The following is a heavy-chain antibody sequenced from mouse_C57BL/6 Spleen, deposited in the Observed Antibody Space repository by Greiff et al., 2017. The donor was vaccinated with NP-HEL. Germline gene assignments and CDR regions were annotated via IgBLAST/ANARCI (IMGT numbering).Heavy chain of an antibody. CDR1: GYTFTDYY. D-gene: IGHD2-4*01. Sequence: EVMLQQSGPELVKPGASVKISCKASGYTFTDYYMNWVKQSHGKSLEWIGDINPNNGGTSYNQKFKGKATLTVDKSSSTAYMELRSLTSEDSAVYYGARGEAYDYDRFADWGQGTLVTVSA. CDR3: ARGEAYDYDRFAD. J-gene: IGHJ3*01. CDR2: INPNNGGT. V-gene: IGHV1-26*01.